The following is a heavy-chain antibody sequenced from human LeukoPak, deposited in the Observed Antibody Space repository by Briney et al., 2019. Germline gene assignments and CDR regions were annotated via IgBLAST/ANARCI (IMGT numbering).Heavy chain of an antibody. J-gene: IGHJ4*02. Sequence: ASVKVSCKTSGYIFTKYDISWARQAPGQGPEWMGWITPYNGNAQSAPKFEGRVTMTTDTSASTAYLELRGLKSDDTAVYYCARETKDGVFFDYWGQGTLVIVS. CDR3: ARETKDGVFFDY. CDR1: GYIFTKYD. V-gene: IGHV1-18*01. CDR2: ITPYNGNA. D-gene: IGHD6-13*01.